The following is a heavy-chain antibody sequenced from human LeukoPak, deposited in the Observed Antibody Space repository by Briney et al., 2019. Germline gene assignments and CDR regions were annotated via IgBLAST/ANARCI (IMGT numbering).Heavy chain of an antibody. V-gene: IGHV3-48*03. CDR2: ISSSGSTK. Sequence: GGSLRLSCAASGFTLTTYEMNWVRQAPGKGLEWVSYISSSGSTKNYADSVKGRFTISRDNAENSLSLQMNSLRAEDTAVYYCARRYCSSTSCTLDYWGQGTLVTVSS. D-gene: IGHD2-2*01. J-gene: IGHJ4*02. CDR1: GFTLTTYE. CDR3: ARRYCSSTSCTLDY.